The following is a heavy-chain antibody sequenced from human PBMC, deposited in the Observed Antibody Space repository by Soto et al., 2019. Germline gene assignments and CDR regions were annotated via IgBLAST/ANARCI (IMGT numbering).Heavy chain of an antibody. CDR3: AKGRGSTTPSGSYYMDV. V-gene: IGHV3-23*01. Sequence: EVQLLESGGGLVQPGGSLRLSCAASGFTFSSHAMSWVRQAPGKGLEWVSAISGSGGSTYYADSVKGRFTISRDNSKNTLYLQMNSLRAEDTAVYYCAKGRGSTTPSGSYYMDVWGKGTKVTVSS. D-gene: IGHD2-2*01. CDR1: GFTFSSHA. J-gene: IGHJ6*03. CDR2: ISGSGGST.